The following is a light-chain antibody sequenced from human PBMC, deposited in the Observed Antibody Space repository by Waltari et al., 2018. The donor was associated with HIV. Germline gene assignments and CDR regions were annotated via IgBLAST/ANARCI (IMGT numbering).Light chain of an antibody. CDR3: VLYMGSGIWV. V-gene: IGLV8-61*01. Sequence: QTVVTQEPSFSVSPGGKVTLTCGLSSGPVPTSYYPSWYQQTPGQAPRTLIYSTNTRSSGVPDRFSGSILGNKAALTITGAQADDESDYYCVLYMGSGIWVFGGGTKLTVL. CDR2: STN. CDR1: SGPVPTSYY. J-gene: IGLJ3*02.